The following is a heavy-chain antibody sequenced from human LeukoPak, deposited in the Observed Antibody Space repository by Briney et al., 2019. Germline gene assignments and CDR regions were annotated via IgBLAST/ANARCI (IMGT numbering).Heavy chain of an antibody. CDR1: GFTFSSYW. J-gene: IGHJ6*03. V-gene: IGHV3-7*01. CDR2: IKQDGSEK. Sequence: PGGSLRLSCAASGFTFSSYWMSWVRQAPGKGLEWVANIKQDGSEKYYVDSVKGRFTISRDNAKNSLYLQMNSLRAEDTAVYYCAREISGIAVAPTGYYYYMDVWGKGTTVTVSS. D-gene: IGHD6-19*01. CDR3: AREISGIAVAPTGYYYYMDV.